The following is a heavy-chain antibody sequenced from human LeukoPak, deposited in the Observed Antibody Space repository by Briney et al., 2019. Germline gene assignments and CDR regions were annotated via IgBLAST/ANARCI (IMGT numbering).Heavy chain of an antibody. V-gene: IGHV4-34*01. J-gene: IGHJ5*02. Sequence: SXXLSLTCAVYGGSFSGYYWSWIRQPPGKGLEWIGEINHSGSTNYNPSLKSRVTISVKTSKNQFSLKLSPVTAADTAVYYCARGVRAYYDFWSGYYTTWGQGTLVTVSS. CDR3: ARGVRAYYDFWSGYYTT. CDR1: GGSFSGYY. CDR2: INHSGST. D-gene: IGHD3-3*01.